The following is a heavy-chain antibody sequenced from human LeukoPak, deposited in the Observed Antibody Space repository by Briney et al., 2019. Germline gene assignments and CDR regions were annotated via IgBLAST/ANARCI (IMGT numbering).Heavy chain of an antibody. J-gene: IGHJ1*01. Sequence: ASVKVSCKASGYSFISYGISWVRQAHGQGLEWMGWTSPYNGNTNYAQKVQGRVTMTTDTSTSTAYVELRSLRSDDTAVYYCARGHDWSGTGYCSGGSCYRDGYFQHWGQGTLVTVSS. CDR3: ARGHDWSGTGYCSGGSCYRDGYFQH. D-gene: IGHD2-15*01. CDR1: GYSFISYG. CDR2: TSPYNGNT. V-gene: IGHV1-18*01.